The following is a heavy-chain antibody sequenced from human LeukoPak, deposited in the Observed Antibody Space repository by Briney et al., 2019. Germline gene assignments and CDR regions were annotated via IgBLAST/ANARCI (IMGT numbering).Heavy chain of an antibody. Sequence: SETLSLTCAVYGGSFSGYYWSWIRQPPGKGLEWIGEINHSGSTNYNPSLKSRVTISVDTSKNQFSLKLSSVTAADTAVHYCARDIGHDVVPAAGYVGNWFDPWGQGTLVTVSS. CDR1: GGSFSGYY. J-gene: IGHJ5*02. CDR3: ARDIGHDVVPAAGYVGNWFDP. V-gene: IGHV4-34*01. D-gene: IGHD2-2*01. CDR2: INHSGST.